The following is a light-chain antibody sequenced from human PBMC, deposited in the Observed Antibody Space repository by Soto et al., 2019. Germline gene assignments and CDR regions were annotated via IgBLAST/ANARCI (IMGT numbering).Light chain of an antibody. CDR2: DVS. Sequence: QSALTQPASVSGSPGQSIAISCTGTSSDVGAYRFVSWYQQHPGRAPKLMIYDVSNRPSGVSDRFSGSTSGNTASLTISGLQAEDEADYYCSSFTSSDTYGFGTGTKLTVL. CDR1: SSDVGAYRF. CDR3: SSFTSSDTYG. V-gene: IGLV2-14*03. J-gene: IGLJ1*01.